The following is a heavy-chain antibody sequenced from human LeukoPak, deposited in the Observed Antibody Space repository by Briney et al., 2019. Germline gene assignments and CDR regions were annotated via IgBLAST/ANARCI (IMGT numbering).Heavy chain of an antibody. Sequence: SVKVSCKASGGTFSSYAISWVRQAPGQGLEWMGRIIPIFGTANYAQKFQGRVTITTDESTSTAYMELNSLRAEDTAVYYCAEDSSGYYALPYFDYWGQGTLVTVSS. J-gene: IGHJ4*02. V-gene: IGHV1-69*05. CDR1: GGTFSSYA. CDR2: IIPIFGTA. CDR3: AEDSSGYYALPYFDY. D-gene: IGHD3-22*01.